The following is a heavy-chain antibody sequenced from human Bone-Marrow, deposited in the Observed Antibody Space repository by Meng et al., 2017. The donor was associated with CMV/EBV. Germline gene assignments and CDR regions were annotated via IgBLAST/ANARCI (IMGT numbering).Heavy chain of an antibody. J-gene: IGHJ5*02. CDR3: ARAPQIRFLEWDASWWFDP. CDR1: GYTFTSCG. V-gene: IGHV1-2*02. CDR2: INPNSGGT. Sequence: ASVKVSCKASGYTFTSCGISWVRQAPGQGLEWMGWINPNSGGTNYAQKFQGRVTMTRDTSISTAYMELSRLRSDDTAVYYCARAPQIRFLEWDASWWFDPWGQGTLVTVSS. D-gene: IGHD3-3*01.